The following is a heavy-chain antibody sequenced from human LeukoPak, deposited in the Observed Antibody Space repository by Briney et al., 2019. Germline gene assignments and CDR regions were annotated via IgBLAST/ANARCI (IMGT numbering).Heavy chain of an antibody. CDR2: INTDGSTT. CDR1: GFTFINYG. J-gene: IGHJ4*02. CDR3: VAAGTFDY. Sequence: GGSLRLSCVASGFTFINYGMMWVRQAPGKGLVWVSRINTDGSTTNYADSVKGRFTISRDNTKNTLYLQMNTLRAEDTAVYYCVAAGTFDYWGQGALVTVSS. V-gene: IGHV3-74*01. D-gene: IGHD6-13*01.